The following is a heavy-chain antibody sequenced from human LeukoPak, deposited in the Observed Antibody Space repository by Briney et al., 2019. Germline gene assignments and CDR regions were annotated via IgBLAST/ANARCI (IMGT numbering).Heavy chain of an antibody. CDR3: AKLVVAATPAFDY. J-gene: IGHJ4*02. Sequence: PGGSLRLSCAASGFTFSSHAMTWVRQAPGKGLEWVSAISGSGDKTYYADSVKGRFTISRDNSKNTLYLQMNSLRAEDTAVYYCAKLVVAATPAFDYWGQGTLVTVSS. D-gene: IGHD2-15*01. CDR1: GFTFSSHA. CDR2: ISGSGDKT. V-gene: IGHV3-23*01.